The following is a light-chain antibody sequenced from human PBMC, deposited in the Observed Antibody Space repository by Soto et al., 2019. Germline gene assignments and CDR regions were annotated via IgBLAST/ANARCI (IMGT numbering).Light chain of an antibody. V-gene: IGKV3D-15*01. CDR3: QQYNNWPRT. J-gene: IGKJ1*01. Sequence: IVMTQSPDTLSVSPGETATLSCRASQSVGSNLAWYQQKPGQAPRLLIYDTSTRATGIPVRFSGSGFGTEFTLTISSMQSEAFAVYFCQQYNNWPRTFGQGTKVDIK. CDR1: QSVGSN. CDR2: DTS.